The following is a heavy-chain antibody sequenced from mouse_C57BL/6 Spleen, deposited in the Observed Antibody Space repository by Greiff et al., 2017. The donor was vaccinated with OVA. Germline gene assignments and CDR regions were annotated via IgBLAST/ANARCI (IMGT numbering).Heavy chain of an antibody. Sequence: VQLQQPGAELVMPGASVKLSCKASGYTFTSYWMHWVKQRPGQGLEWIGEIDPSDSYTNYNQKFKGKSTLTVDKSSSTAYMQLSSLTSEDSAVYYCARGDYGSSHWYFDVWGTGTTVTVSS. D-gene: IGHD1-1*01. V-gene: IGHV1-69*01. CDR3: ARGDYGSSHWYFDV. CDR2: IDPSDSYT. CDR1: GYTFTSYW. J-gene: IGHJ1*03.